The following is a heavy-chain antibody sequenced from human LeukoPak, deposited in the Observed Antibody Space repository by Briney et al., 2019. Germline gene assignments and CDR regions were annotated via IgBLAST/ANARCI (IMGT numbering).Heavy chain of an antibody. CDR2: IYPGDSDA. Sequence: RRISCKDCGYGFTSYWIGWVRQIPGKGLEWMGIIYPGDSDARYSPSFQGQVTISADKSISTAYLQWSSLKTSDTAMYYCARQGIRGYSYGYSDYWGQGTLVTVSS. CDR1: GYGFTSYW. CDR3: ARQGIRGYSYGYSDY. J-gene: IGHJ4*02. D-gene: IGHD5-18*01. V-gene: IGHV5-51*01.